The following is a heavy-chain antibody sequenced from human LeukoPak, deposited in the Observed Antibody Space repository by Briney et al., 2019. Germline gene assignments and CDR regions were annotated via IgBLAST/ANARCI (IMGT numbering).Heavy chain of an antibody. J-gene: IGHJ4*02. CDR1: GFTFSSYA. D-gene: IGHD3-22*01. Sequence: GGSLRLSCAASGFTFSSYAMSWVRQAPGKGLEWVSTISGSGGSTYYADSVKGRFTISRDNSKSTLYLQMNSLRAEDTAVYYCAKDPRDDSSGYYYFGYFDYWGQGTLVTVSS. CDR3: AKDPRDDSSGYYYFGYFDY. V-gene: IGHV3-23*01. CDR2: ISGSGGST.